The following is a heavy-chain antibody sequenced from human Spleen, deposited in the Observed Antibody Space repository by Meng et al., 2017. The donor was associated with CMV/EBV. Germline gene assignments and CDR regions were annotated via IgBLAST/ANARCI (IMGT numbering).Heavy chain of an antibody. CDR2: ITSSGGYV. J-gene: IGHJ1*01. Sequence: GGSLRLSCAASGFTFSSYSMNWVRQAPGKGLEWVSSITSSGGYVYYADSVKGRFTVSRDNAKNSLWLQMNSLRAEDTAVYYCARGMLGYDYVWGSFAGWGQGTPVTVSS. D-gene: IGHD3-16*01. V-gene: IGHV3-21*06. CDR3: ARGMLGYDYVWGSFAG. CDR1: GFTFSSYS.